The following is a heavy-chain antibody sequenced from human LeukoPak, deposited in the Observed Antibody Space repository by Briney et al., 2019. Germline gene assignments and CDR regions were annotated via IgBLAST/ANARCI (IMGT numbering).Heavy chain of an antibody. V-gene: IGHV1-69*13. D-gene: IGHD2-2*01. CDR2: IIPIFGTA. J-gene: IGHJ3*02. Sequence: GASVKVSCKASGGTFSSYAISWVRQAPGQGLEWMGGIIPIFGTANYAQKFQGRVTITADESTSTAYMELSSLRSEDTAVYYCARGGVVVVPAAISYDAFDIWGQGTMVTVSS. CDR1: GGTFSSYA. CDR3: ARGGVVVVPAAISYDAFDI.